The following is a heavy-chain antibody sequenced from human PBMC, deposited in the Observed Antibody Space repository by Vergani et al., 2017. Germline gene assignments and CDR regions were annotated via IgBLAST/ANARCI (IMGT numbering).Heavy chain of an antibody. J-gene: IGHJ4*02. CDR1: GFTFSSYS. D-gene: IGHD3-3*01. V-gene: IGHV3-48*02. CDR3: ARVIDGFWSGYYPSGREDY. Sequence: EVQLVESGGGLVQPGGSLRLSCAASGFTFSSYSMNWVRQAPGKGLEWVSYISSSSSTIYYADSVKGRFTISRDNAKNSLYLQMNSLRDEDTAVYYCARVIDGFWSGYYPSGREDYWGQGTLVTVSS. CDR2: ISSSSSTI.